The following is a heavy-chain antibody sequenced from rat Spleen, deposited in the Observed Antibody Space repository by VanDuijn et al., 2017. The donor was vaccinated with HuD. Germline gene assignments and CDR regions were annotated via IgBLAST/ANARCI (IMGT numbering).Heavy chain of an antibody. J-gene: IGHJ4*01. CDR1: GFTFTNYY. CDR2: INTGGGST. V-gene: IGHV5-25*01. CDR3: ARPDNTYYVMDA. Sequence: EVQLVESGGGLVQPGRSMKLSCAASGFTFTNYYMAWVRQAPTKGLEWVASINTGGGSTYYGDSVKGRFTISRDNAKSTLYLQMNSLRSEDTATYYCARPDNTYYVMDAWGQGASVTVSS. D-gene: IGHD1-10*01.